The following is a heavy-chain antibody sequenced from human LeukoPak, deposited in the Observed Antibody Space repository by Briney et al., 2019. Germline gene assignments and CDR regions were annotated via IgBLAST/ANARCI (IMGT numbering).Heavy chain of an antibody. Sequence: ASVKVSCKASAGTFSSYAISWVRQPPGQGLEWVGGIIPTFGTANYAQKFQGRVTITAGESTSTAYMELSSLRSEDTAVYYCARVSPPANLVRYFDWGQGTLVTVSS. CDR3: ARVSPPANLVRYFD. V-gene: IGHV1-69*13. J-gene: IGHJ4*02. CDR1: AGTFSSYA. CDR2: IIPTFGTA. D-gene: IGHD3-9*01.